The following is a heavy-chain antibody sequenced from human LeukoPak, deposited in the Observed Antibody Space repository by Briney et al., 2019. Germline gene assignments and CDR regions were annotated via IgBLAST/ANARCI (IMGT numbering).Heavy chain of an antibody. D-gene: IGHD2/OR15-2a*01. J-gene: IGHJ4*02. CDR1: GDSISRYY. CDR3: ARNPQYSAANV. V-gene: IGHV4-59*01. CDR2: FYFSGST. Sequence: SETLSLTCTVSGDSISRYYWSWIRQFPGKGLQWIGYFYFSGSTNYNPSLKGRVIISVDRSKNQVPLNLSSVTAADTAVYYCARNPQYSAANVWGQGTLVIVSS.